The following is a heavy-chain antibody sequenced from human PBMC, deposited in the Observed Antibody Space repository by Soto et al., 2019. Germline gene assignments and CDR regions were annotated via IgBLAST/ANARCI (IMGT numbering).Heavy chain of an antibody. Sequence: QVQLQESGPGLVKPSQTLSLTCTVSGGSISSGDYYWSWIRQPPAKGLEWIGYIYYSGSTYYNPSLKSRVTLSVDTSKNQFSLKLSSVTAADTAVYYCARVSSRMINAFDIWGQGTMVTVSS. V-gene: IGHV4-30-4*01. CDR2: IYYSGST. CDR3: ARVSSRMINAFDI. D-gene: IGHD3-16*01. J-gene: IGHJ3*02. CDR1: GGSISSGDYY.